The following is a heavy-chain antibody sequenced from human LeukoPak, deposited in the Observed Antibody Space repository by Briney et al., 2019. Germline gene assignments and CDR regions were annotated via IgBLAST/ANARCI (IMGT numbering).Heavy chain of an antibody. Sequence: PSETLSLTCTVSGGSISSSSYYWGWIRQPPGKGLEWIGGIYYSGSTNYNPSLKSRVTISVDTSKNQSSLKLSSVTAADTAVYSCARVYYSNSYDYWYFDLWGRGTLVTVSS. J-gene: IGHJ2*01. CDR3: ARVYYSNSYDYWYFDL. CDR1: GGSISSSSYY. CDR2: IYYSGST. D-gene: IGHD6-13*01. V-gene: IGHV4-39*07.